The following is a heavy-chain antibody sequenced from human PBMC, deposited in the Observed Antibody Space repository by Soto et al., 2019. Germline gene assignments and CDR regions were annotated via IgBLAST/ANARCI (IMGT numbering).Heavy chain of an antibody. Sequence: QVRLVQSGAEVKEPGDSVRVSCEASGYTFTAYHIHWVRQAPGQGLEWMGWINPKFGDTGYAQDFQGRVSMTSDMSISTVYMELSRLTSDDTAIYYCARNMDYYYGRGSGNGHGVWGQGTTDTVFS. D-gene: IGHD3-10*02. J-gene: IGHJ6*02. V-gene: IGHV1-2*02. CDR1: GYTFTAYH. CDR2: INPKFGDT. CDR3: ARNMDYYYGRGSGNGHGV.